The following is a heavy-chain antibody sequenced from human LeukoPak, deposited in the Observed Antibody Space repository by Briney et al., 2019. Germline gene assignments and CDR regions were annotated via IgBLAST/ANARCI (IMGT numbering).Heavy chain of an antibody. CDR2: IIPIFGTA. Sequence: ASVKVSCKASGGTFSSYAISWVRQAPGQGLEWMGGIIPIFGTANYAQKFQGRVTITTDESTSTAYMELSSLRSEDTAVYYCARGSEARQYYYYMDVWGKGTTVTVSS. CDR3: ARGSEARQYYYYMDV. D-gene: IGHD3-10*01. CDR1: GGTFSSYA. V-gene: IGHV1-69*05. J-gene: IGHJ6*03.